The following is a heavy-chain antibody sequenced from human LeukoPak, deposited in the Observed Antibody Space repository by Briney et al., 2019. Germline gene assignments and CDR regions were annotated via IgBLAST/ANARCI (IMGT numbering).Heavy chain of an antibody. D-gene: IGHD5-12*01. Sequence: PGRSLRLSCAASGFTFSSYAMSWVRQAPGKGLEWVSAISGSGGSTYYADSVKGRFTISRDNSKNTLYLQMNSLRAEDTAVYYCAKVASGYDGITDFDYWGQGTLVTVSS. CDR3: AKVASGYDGITDFDY. CDR1: GFTFSSYA. V-gene: IGHV3-23*01. J-gene: IGHJ4*02. CDR2: ISGSGGST.